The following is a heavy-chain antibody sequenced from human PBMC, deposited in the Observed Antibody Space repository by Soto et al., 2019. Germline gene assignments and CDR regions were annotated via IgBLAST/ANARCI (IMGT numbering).Heavy chain of an antibody. CDR3: ARDGSRQQRGWFDP. D-gene: IGHD6-13*01. J-gene: IGHJ5*02. CDR1: GGSISSYY. CDR2: IYYSGST. Sequence: SETLSLTCTVSGGSISSYYWSWIRQPPGKGLEWIGYIYYSGSTNYNPSLKSRVTISVDTSKNQFSLKLSSVTAADTAVYYCARDGSRQQRGWFDPWGQGTLVTVSS. V-gene: IGHV4-59*01.